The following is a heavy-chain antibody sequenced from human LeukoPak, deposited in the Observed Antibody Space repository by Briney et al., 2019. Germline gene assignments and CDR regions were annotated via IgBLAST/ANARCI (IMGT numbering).Heavy chain of an antibody. CDR2: FYISGRS. J-gene: IGHJ4*02. D-gene: IGHD2-2*01. Sequence: SETLSLTCTVSGDSISSYYWTWIRQPAGRGLEWIERFYISGRSSYSPSLKSRVSMSVDKSKNQFSLKLTSVTAAATAVYYCARDFLSSFTFDYWGQGILVTVSS. CDR3: ARDFLSSFTFDY. V-gene: IGHV4-4*07. CDR1: GDSISSYY.